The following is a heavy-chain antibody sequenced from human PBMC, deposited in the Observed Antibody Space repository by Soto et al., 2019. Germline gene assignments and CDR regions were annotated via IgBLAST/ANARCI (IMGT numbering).Heavy chain of an antibody. Sequence: ASVKVSCKASGYTFTTYGISWVRQAPGQGLEWMGQISAYNGNTNYAQKLQGRVTMTTDTSTSTAYMELRSLRSDDTAVYYCETSPAAAGRVHFYYWGQGTLVTVSS. D-gene: IGHD6-13*01. CDR1: GYTFTTYG. CDR2: ISAYNGNT. V-gene: IGHV1-18*01. CDR3: ETSPAAAGRVHFYY. J-gene: IGHJ4*02.